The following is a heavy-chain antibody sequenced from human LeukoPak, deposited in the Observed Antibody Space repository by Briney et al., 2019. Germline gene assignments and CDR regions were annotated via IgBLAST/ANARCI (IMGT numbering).Heavy chain of an antibody. CDR1: GYTFTGYY. D-gene: IGHD2-21*02. CDR2: INPNSGGT. J-gene: IGHJ6*02. Sequence: ASVKVSCKASGYTFTGYYMHWVRQAPGQGLEWMGWINPNSGGTNYAQKFQGRVTMTRDTSISTAYMELRSLRSDGTAVYYCASGSLAYCGGDCYPVDYYYGMDVWGQGTTVTVSS. V-gene: IGHV1-2*02. CDR3: ASGSLAYCGGDCYPVDYYYGMDV.